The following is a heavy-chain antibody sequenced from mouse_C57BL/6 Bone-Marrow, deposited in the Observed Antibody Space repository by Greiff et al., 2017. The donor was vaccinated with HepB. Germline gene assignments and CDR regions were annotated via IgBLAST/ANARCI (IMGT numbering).Heavy chain of an antibody. D-gene: IGHD1-1*01. J-gene: IGHJ2*01. V-gene: IGHV1-53*01. CDR1: GEKLRREG. CDR2: SNPSKGGT. Sequence: VQRKEEGREGGKKGGEVKREGKEEGEKLRREGREGGKEREGEGLEWIGNSNPSKGGTNYNEKFKSKATLTVDKSSSTAYMQLSSLTSEDSAVYYCARYYGSPYYFDYWGQGTTLTVSS. CDR3: ARYYGSPYYFDY.